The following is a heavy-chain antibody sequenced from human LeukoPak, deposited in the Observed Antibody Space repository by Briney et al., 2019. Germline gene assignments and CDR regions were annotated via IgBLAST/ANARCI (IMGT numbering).Heavy chain of an antibody. V-gene: IGHV3-30-3*01. CDR2: ISYDGSNK. CDR3: ARDLDWNDVHNWFDP. Sequence: GGSLRLSCAASGFTFSSYAMHWVRQAPGKGLEWVAVISYDGSNKYYADSVEGRFTISRDNSKNTLYLQMNSLRAEDTAVYYCARDLDWNDVHNWFDPWGQGTLVTVSS. D-gene: IGHD1-1*01. J-gene: IGHJ5*02. CDR1: GFTFSSYA.